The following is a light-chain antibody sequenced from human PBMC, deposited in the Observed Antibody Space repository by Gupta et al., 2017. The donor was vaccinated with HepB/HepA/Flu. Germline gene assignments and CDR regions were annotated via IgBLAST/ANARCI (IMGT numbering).Light chain of an antibody. CDR1: QSRGDSDGKTY. CDR2: KIS. J-gene: IGKJ5*01. Sequence: DVVMTQSPLSLPVTLGQPASISCRSSQSRGDSDGKTYLIWFQQRPGQSPRRLIYKISNRDAGVSDRFSGSGCGTNLALKISRGEEEDVGVYYCRQPTLWPPVTFGQGTHVDIK. V-gene: IGKV2-30*01. CDR3: RQPTLWPPVT.